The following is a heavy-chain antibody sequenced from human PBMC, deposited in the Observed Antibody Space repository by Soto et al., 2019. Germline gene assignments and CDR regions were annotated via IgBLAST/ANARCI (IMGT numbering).Heavy chain of an antibody. J-gene: IGHJ6*02. Sequence: QVQLQESGPGLVKPSETLSLTCTVSGAPITTTKWWAWVRLPPGKVLEWIGELSRGDERSSNPSLEGRFTMSLDKSNNHFSLKLTYVTAADTAIYYCATQTISYTWGVWGRGTSVIVSS. D-gene: IGHD3-16*01. CDR2: LSRGDER. CDR3: ATQTISYTWGV. V-gene: IGHV4-4*02. CDR1: GAPITTTKW.